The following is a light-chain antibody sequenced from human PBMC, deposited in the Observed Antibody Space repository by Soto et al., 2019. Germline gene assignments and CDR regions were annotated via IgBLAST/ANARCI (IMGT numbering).Light chain of an antibody. Sequence: QSALTQPASVSGSPGQSITISCTGTSSDVGGYNYVSWYQQHPGKTPELMIYDVSSRPSGVSNRFSGSKSGNTASLTISGLLSEDEADYYCNSYTTNKTPLFGGGTKLTVL. CDR3: NSYTTNKTPL. CDR1: SSDVGGYNY. J-gene: IGLJ2*01. CDR2: DVS. V-gene: IGLV2-14*03.